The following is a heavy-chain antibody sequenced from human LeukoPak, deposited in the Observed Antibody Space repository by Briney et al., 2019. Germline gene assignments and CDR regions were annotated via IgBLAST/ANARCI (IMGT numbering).Heavy chain of an antibody. D-gene: IGHD2-15*01. V-gene: IGHV4-34*01. CDR2: INHSGST. CDR3: CSYGLDAFDI. J-gene: IGHJ3*02. Sequence: PSETLSLTCAVYGGSFSGYYWSWIRQPPGKGLEWIGEINHSGSTNYNPSLKSRVTISVDTSKNQFPLKLSSVTAADTAVYYCCSYGLDAFDIWGQGTMVTVSS. CDR1: GGSFSGYY.